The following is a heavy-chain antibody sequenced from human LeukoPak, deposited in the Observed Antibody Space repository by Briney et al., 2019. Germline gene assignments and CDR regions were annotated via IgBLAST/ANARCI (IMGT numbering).Heavy chain of an antibody. V-gene: IGHV3-48*04. CDR1: GFTFSSYG. CDR3: ARGTVGDYFSRFDY. CDR2: ISSSGSTI. D-gene: IGHD4-17*01. Sequence: GGSLRLSCATSGFTFSSYGMHWVRQVPGKGLEWVSYISSSGSTIYYADSVKGRFTISRDNAKNSLYLQMNSLRAEDTAVYYCARGTVGDYFSRFDYWGQGTLVTVSS. J-gene: IGHJ4*02.